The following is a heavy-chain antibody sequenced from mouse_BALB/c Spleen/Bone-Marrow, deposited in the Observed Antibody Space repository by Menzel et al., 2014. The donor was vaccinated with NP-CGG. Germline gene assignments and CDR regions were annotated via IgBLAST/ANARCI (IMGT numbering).Heavy chain of an antibody. CDR1: GFNIKDTY. CDR3: ALVTTATFSYWYFDV. Sequence: VTLKVCGAELVKPGASVKLSCTASGFNIKDTYMHWVKQRPEQGLEWIGRIDPANGYSIYDPKFQGKATITADTTSNTAHLQLSSLTSEDTAVYYCALVTTATFSYWYFDVWGAGTTVTVSS. D-gene: IGHD1-2*01. CDR2: IDPANGYS. V-gene: IGHV14-3*02. J-gene: IGHJ1*01.